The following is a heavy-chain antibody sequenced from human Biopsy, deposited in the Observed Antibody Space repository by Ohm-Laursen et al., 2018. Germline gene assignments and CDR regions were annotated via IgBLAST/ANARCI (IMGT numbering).Heavy chain of an antibody. Sequence: PGTLSLTCAVFGKTFSDYQWSWSRQPPGKGLEWIGQINQAGTTNYNPSLKSRVSIYADASKYEFSLRLTSVTAADTAVYLCGNEVHGRDYWGLGAQVTVSS. CDR2: INQAGTT. J-gene: IGHJ4*02. CDR1: GKTFSDYQ. CDR3: GNEVHGRDY. D-gene: IGHD2-15*01. V-gene: IGHV4-34*08.